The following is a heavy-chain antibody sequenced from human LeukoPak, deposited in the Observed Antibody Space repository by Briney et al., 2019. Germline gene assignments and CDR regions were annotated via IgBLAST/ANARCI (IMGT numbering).Heavy chain of an antibody. CDR1: GGSICSSSYY. CDR2: IYYSGST. CDR3: ARVRWFGELFGNWFDP. Sequence: SETLSLTCTVSGGSICSSSYYCGWIRLPPGKGLEWIGSIYYSGSTYYKPSLKSRVTISVDTSKNHFSLKLSSMTAAVTAVYYCARVRWFGELFGNWFDPWGQGTLVTVSS. D-gene: IGHD3-10*01. J-gene: IGHJ5*02. V-gene: IGHV4-39*01.